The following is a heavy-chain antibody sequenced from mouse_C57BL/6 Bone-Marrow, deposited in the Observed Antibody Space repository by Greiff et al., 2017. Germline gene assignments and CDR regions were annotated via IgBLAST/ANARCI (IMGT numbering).Heavy chain of an antibody. D-gene: IGHD1-1*01. CDR2: IYPRAGST. V-gene: IGHV1-85*01. CDR3: ARWGTTVVATRSYAMDY. J-gene: IGHJ4*01. Sequence: VKLMESGPELVKPGASVKLSCKASGYTFTSYDINWVQPRPGPGLAWIGWIYPRAGSTKYNEKYKGKATLTVDTTYRTAYRELHSLTSEDSAVYFCARWGTTVVATRSYAMDYWGQGTSVTVSA. CDR1: GYTFTSYD.